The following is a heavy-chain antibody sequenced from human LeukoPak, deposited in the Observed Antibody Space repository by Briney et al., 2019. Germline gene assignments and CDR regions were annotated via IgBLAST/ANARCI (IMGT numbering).Heavy chain of an antibody. Sequence: PGGTLRLSCAASGFTFSSYGMSWVRQAPGKGLEWVSAISGSGGSTYYADSVKGRFTISRDNAKKLLYLQMNGLRAEDMAVYYCARAYSVKYGLGYYYMDVWGKGTTVTISS. CDR1: GFTFSSYG. V-gene: IGHV3-23*01. CDR3: ARAYSVKYGLGYYYMDV. D-gene: IGHD1-26*01. CDR2: ISGSGGST. J-gene: IGHJ6*03.